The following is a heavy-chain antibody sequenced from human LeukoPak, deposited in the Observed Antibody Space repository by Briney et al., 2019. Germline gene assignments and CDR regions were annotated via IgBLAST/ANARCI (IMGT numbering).Heavy chain of an antibody. Sequence: GGSLRLSCAASGFSFSNHSMNWVRQAPGKGLEWVSGISGNGGSTYYADSVKGRFTISRDNSKNTLYVQMNSLRAEDTAIYYCALVTTDRPFDYWGQGTLVTVSS. D-gene: IGHD4-17*01. CDR3: ALVTTDRPFDY. V-gene: IGHV3-23*01. CDR1: GFSFSNHS. J-gene: IGHJ4*02. CDR2: ISGNGGST.